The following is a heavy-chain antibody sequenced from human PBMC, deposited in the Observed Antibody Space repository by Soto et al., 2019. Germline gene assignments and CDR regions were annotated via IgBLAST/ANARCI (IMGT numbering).Heavy chain of an antibody. CDR1: GGSISSSGCY. Sequence: ASETLSLTCTVSGGSISSSGCYWGWIRQPPGKGLEWIGSIYYSGSTYYNPSLKSRVTISVDTSKNQFSLKLSSVTAADTAVYYCASPKIAFYNWFDSWGQGTLVTVSS. CDR3: ASPKIAFYNWFDS. J-gene: IGHJ5*01. D-gene: IGHD3-3*02. V-gene: IGHV4-39*01. CDR2: IYYSGST.